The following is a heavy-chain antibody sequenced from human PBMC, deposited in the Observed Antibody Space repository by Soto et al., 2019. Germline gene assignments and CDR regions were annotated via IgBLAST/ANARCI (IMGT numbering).Heavy chain of an antibody. Sequence: VQLVEPGGGVVQPGRSLRLSCAASGLTFSAAGMHWVRQAPGKGLEWVAFIANDGRSESYADSVKGRFTISRDNSQNRLYLQMNGLRAEDTAVYYCAKDKGRTAIDYWGQGTLVSVSS. CDR1: GLTFSAAG. J-gene: IGHJ4*02. CDR2: IANDGRSE. CDR3: AKDKGRTAIDY. V-gene: IGHV3-30*18.